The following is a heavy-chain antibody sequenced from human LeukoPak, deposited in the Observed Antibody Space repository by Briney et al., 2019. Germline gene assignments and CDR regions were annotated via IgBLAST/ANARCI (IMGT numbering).Heavy chain of an antibody. CDR1: GGSIISTSYY. D-gene: IGHD6-6*01. V-gene: IGHV4-39*07. CDR3: ARAARIAARPYYMDV. J-gene: IGHJ6*03. CDR2: IYYSGST. Sequence: SETLSLTCTVSGGSIISTSYYWGWIRQPPGKGLESIGSIYYSGSTDYNPSLKSRVTMSVDTSKNQFSLKLTSVTAADTAVYYCARAARIAARPYYMDVWGTGTTVTVSS.